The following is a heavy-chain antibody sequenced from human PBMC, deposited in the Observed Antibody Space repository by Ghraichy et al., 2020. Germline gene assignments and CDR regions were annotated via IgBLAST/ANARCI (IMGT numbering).Heavy chain of an antibody. CDR3: AKDIGERSGCFDY. D-gene: IGHD6-19*01. V-gene: IGHV3-23*03. CDR2: VYSDGSR. CDR1: GFTFSSYG. J-gene: IGHJ4*02. Sequence: GESLNISCAASGFTFSSYGMSWVRQAPGKGLEWVAVVYSDGSRYYADSVKGRFSISRDNSKNALLLQMNSLRVEDTAVYYCAKDIGERSGCFDYWGQGSLVTVSS.